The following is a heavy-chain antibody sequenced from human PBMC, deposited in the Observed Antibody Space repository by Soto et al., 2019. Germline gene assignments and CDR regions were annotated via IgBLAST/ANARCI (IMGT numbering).Heavy chain of an antibody. D-gene: IGHD3-10*01. J-gene: IGHJ4*02. V-gene: IGHV1-69*02. CDR2: INPILSMS. CDR3: ATSYGSGYRAFDS. CDR1: GDTFNFYS. Sequence: QVQLVQSGADVQRPGSSVRVSCKASGDTFNFYSINWVRQAPGLGFQWMGRINPILSMSNYAPRFQGRVTMTADKSTSTAYMELSSLRSEDTAMYYCATSYGSGYRAFDSWGQGALVTVSS.